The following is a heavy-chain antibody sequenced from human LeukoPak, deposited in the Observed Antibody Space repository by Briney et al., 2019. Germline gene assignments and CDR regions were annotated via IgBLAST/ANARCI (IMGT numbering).Heavy chain of an antibody. Sequence: ASVKVSCKASGYRFTGYHIHWVRQAPGQGLEWMGWINPHTGATNYAQKFQGRVTMTRDTSVSTASMELNRLKSDDTAVYYCARDGFRVTTTFTYYYYYYIDVWGEGTTVTVSS. J-gene: IGHJ6*03. D-gene: IGHD4-11*01. CDR1: GYRFTGYH. V-gene: IGHV1-2*02. CDR3: ARDGFRVTTTFTYYYYYYIDV. CDR2: INPHTGAT.